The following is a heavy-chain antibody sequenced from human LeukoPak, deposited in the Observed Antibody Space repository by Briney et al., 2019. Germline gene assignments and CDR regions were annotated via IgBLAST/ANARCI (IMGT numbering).Heavy chain of an antibody. D-gene: IGHD2-8*01. CDR3: ARDKWSNYMDV. Sequence: PGGSLRLSCAASGFTFSSYAMRWVRQAPGKGLEWIGYIYYSGSTNYNPPLKSRVTITADTSKNQFSLKLSSVTAADTAVYYCARDKWSNYMDVWGKGTTVTVSS. CDR2: IYYSGST. V-gene: IGHV4-59*01. J-gene: IGHJ6*03. CDR1: GFTFSSYA.